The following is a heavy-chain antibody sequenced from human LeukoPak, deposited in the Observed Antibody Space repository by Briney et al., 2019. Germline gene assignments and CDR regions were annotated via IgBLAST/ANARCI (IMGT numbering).Heavy chain of an antibody. J-gene: IGHJ4*02. D-gene: IGHD6-13*01. CDR1: GYTLTKLS. CDR3: VTPWYPFDY. V-gene: IGHV1-24*01. CDR2: FDPKNGET. Sequence: ASVKVSCKVSGYTLTKLSMHWVRQAPGKGLEWMGGFDPKNGETIYAQKFQGRVTMTEDTSADTAYMDLSSLRSDDTAVYYCVTPWYPFDYWGQGTLVTVSS.